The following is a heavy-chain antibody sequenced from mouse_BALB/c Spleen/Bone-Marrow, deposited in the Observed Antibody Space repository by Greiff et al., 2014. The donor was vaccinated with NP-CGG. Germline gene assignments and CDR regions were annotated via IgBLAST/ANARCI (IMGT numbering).Heavy chain of an antibody. CDR1: GYTFTSYY. J-gene: IGHJ4*01. Sequence: VQLQQSGPELVKPGASVRISCKASGYTFTSYYIHWVKQRPGQGLEWIGWIYPGNVNTKYNEKFKGKATLTADKSSSTAYMQLSSLTSEDSAVYFCGRDTIDYWGQGTSVTVSA. V-gene: IGHV1S56*01. CDR3: GRDTIDY. CDR2: IYPGNVNT.